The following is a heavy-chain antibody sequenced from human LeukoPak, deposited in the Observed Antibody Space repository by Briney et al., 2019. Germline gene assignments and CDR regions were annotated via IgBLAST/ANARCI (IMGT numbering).Heavy chain of an antibody. J-gene: IGHJ6*03. CDR2: IRYDGSSK. Sequence: GGSLRLSCAASGFSFRYYGMHWVRQAPGKGLEWVAFIRYDGSSKYYGDSVRGRFTISRDNSKNTLYLQMNTLRAEDTAVYYCAKDSIEGSTLIYHYYYMDVWGKGTTVSVSS. D-gene: IGHD3-3*02. V-gene: IGHV3-30*02. CDR3: AKDSIEGSTLIYHYYYMDV. CDR1: GFSFRYYG.